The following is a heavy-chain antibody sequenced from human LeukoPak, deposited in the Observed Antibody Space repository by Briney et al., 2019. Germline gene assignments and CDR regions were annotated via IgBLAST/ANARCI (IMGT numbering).Heavy chain of an antibody. Sequence: PGGSLTLSCAASGFTFSSYWMSWVRQAPGKGLEWVANIKQDGSEKYYVDSVKGRFTISRDNAKNSLYLQMNSLTVEDTAVYYCAKDLGHAMDVWGQGTTVTVSS. J-gene: IGHJ6*02. V-gene: IGHV3-7*01. CDR2: IKQDGSEK. CDR3: AKDLGHAMDV. CDR1: GFTFSSYW.